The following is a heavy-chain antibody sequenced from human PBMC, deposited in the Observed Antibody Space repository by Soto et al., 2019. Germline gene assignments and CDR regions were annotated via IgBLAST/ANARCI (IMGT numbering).Heavy chain of an antibody. V-gene: IGHV3-48*03. D-gene: IGHD2-15*01. J-gene: IGHJ6*02. CDR2: ISSSGSTI. Sequence: PVGSLRLSCAASGFTFSSYEMNWVRQAPGKGLEWVSYISSSGSTIYYADSVKGRFTISRDNAKNSLYLQMNSLRAGDTAVYYCARVSCSGGSCYSGLYGMDVWGQGTTVTVSS. CDR3: ARVSCSGGSCYSGLYGMDV. CDR1: GFTFSSYE.